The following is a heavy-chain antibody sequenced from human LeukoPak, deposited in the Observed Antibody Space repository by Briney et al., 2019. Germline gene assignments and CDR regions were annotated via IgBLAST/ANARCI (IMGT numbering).Heavy chain of an antibody. J-gene: IGHJ4*02. CDR2: SYSGGSI. CDR1: GFTVSNTY. V-gene: IGHV3-53*01. D-gene: IGHD3-10*01. Sequence: SGGSLRLSCAASGFTVSNTYMAWVRQPPGKGLEWVSISYSGGSIYYADAVKGRFIISKDNSNNTLYLQMNSLRVDDTALYYCARRRSRGPIDYWGRGTLVTVSS. CDR3: ARRRSRGPIDY.